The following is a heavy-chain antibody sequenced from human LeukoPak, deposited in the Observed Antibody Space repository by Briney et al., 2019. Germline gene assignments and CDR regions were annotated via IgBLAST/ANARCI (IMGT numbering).Heavy chain of an antibody. Sequence: SETLSLTCAVYGGSFSGYYWSWIRQPPGKGLEWIGEINHGGSTNYNPSLKSRVTISVDTSKNQFSLKLSSVTAADTAVYYCARDPHVLLWPAGYYYYYGMDVWGQGTTVTVSS. CDR2: INHGGST. CDR1: GGSFSGYY. CDR3: ARDPHVLLWPAGYYYYYGMDV. V-gene: IGHV4-34*01. D-gene: IGHD3-10*01. J-gene: IGHJ6*02.